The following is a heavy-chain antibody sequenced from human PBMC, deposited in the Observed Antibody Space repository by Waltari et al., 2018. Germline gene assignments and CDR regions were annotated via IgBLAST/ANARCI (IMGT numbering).Heavy chain of an antibody. V-gene: IGHV3-33*01. J-gene: IGHJ6*03. Sequence: VKLVESGGGVVQPGRWLRLPCSASGFTFPSSGMHWVRQAPGKGLEWVAVIWNDGSLKYYTDSVKGRFTISRDNSENTLYLQMSGLRPEDTAVYYCARSVTTGSGYMDVWGKGTTVTVSS. D-gene: IGHD4-17*01. CDR2: IWNDGSLK. CDR1: GFTFPSSG. CDR3: ARSVTTGSGYMDV.